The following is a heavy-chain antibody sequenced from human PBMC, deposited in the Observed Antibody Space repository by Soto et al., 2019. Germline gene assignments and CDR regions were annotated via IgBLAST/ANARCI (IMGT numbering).Heavy chain of an antibody. CDR1: GGSFHNFY. Sequence: SETLSLTCNLSGGSFHNFYWLWIRQPPGKGLEWVGHVHYSVSTNYSPSLNSRATISLDTSKSQLSLKLRSVTAADPAMYFCARGVDYYATSGYFSFDSWGQGIRVTVSS. CDR3: ARGVDYYATSGYFSFDS. CDR2: VHYSVST. J-gene: IGHJ4*02. V-gene: IGHV4-59*01. D-gene: IGHD3-16*01.